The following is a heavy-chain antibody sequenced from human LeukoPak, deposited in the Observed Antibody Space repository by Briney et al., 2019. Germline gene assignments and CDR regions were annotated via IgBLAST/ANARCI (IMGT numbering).Heavy chain of an antibody. CDR3: ARDGGVAAAGTSYFDY. J-gene: IGHJ4*02. CDR2: ISYDGSNK. Sequence: GGSLRLSCAASGFTFSSYAMHWVRQAPGKGLEWVAVISYDGSNKYYADSVKGRFTISRDNSKNTLYLQMNSLRAEDTAVYYCARDGGVAAAGTSYFDYWGQGTLVTVSS. CDR1: GFTFSSYA. V-gene: IGHV3-30-3*01. D-gene: IGHD6-13*01.